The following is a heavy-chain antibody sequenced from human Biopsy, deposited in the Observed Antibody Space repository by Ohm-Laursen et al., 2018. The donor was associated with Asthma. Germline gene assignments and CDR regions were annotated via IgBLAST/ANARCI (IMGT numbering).Heavy chain of an antibody. Sequence: SQTLSLTCSVSGGSISSGGYSWSWIRQPPGKGLERIGYIYHSGSTYYNPSLKSRVTISVDRSKNQFSLKLSSVTAADTAVYYCARVKDGYNFDYWGQGTPVTVSS. CDR1: GGSISSGGYS. V-gene: IGHV4-30-2*01. D-gene: IGHD5-24*01. CDR3: ARVKDGYNFDY. CDR2: IYHSGST. J-gene: IGHJ4*02.